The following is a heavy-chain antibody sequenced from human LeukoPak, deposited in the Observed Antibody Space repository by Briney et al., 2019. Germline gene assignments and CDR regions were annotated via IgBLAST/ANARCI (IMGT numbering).Heavy chain of an antibody. CDR3: ASVGYSSSSTFDY. J-gene: IGHJ4*02. D-gene: IGHD6-6*01. Sequence: SETLSLTCTVSGGSISSYYWSWIRQPPGKGLEWIGEINHSGSTNYNPSLKSRVTISVDTSKNQFSLKLSSVTAADTAVYYCASVGYSSSSTFDYWGQGTLVTVSS. V-gene: IGHV4-34*01. CDR2: INHSGST. CDR1: GGSISSYY.